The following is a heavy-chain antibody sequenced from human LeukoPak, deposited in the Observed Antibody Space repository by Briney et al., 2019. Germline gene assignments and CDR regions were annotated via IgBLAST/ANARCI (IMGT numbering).Heavy chain of an antibody. CDR1: GFTFSSCG. D-gene: IGHD6-13*01. CDR2: ISSSGSTI. J-gene: IGHJ4*02. V-gene: IGHV3-48*04. Sequence: PGGSLRLSCAASGFTFSSCGFNWVRQAPGKGLEWVSYISSSGSTIYYADSVKGRFTISRDNAKNSLYLQMNSLRAEDTAVYYCARIRYSSSFGDWGQGTLVTVSS. CDR3: ARIRYSSSFGD.